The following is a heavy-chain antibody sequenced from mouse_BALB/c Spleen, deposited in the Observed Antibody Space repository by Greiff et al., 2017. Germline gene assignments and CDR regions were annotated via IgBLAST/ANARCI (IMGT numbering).Heavy chain of an antibody. CDR1: GFDFSGYW. D-gene: IGHD2-1*01. Sequence: EVKLMESGGGLVRPGGSLKLSCAASGFDFSGYWMNWVRQTPGKGLEWIGEINPDSSTINYTPSLKDKFIISRDNANNTLYLQMSKVNSEDTTLYYWARPNGNPHAMDYWGQGTSVTVSS. CDR2: INPDSSTI. CDR3: ARPNGNPHAMDY. V-gene: IGHV4-1*02. J-gene: IGHJ4*01.